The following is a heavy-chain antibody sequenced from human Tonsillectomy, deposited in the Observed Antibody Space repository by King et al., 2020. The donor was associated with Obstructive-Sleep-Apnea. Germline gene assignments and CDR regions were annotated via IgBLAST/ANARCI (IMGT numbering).Heavy chain of an antibody. J-gene: IGHJ4*02. CDR2: IKQDGSEK. D-gene: IGHD4-17*01. Sequence: VQLVESGGGLVQPGGSLRPSCAASGFTFSRKLMTWVRQAPGKGLEWVANIKQDGSEKYYVDSVKGRFTISRDNAKNSLYLQMNSLRAEDTAVYYCARDGDYFDYWGQGTLVTVSS. CDR1: GFTFSRKL. CDR3: ARDGDYFDY. V-gene: IGHV3-7*01.